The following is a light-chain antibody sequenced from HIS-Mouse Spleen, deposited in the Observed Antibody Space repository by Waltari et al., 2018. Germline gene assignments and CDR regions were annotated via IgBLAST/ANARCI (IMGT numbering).Light chain of an antibody. CDR3: SSYTSSSTWV. Sequence: QSALTQPAPVSGSPGQSITLSCTGTCTPVRGYYSVLWYQQHPGKAPKLMIYEVSNRPSGVSNRFSGSKSGNTASLTISGLQAEDEADYYCSSYTSSSTWVFGGGTKLTVL. CDR2: EVS. CDR1: CTPVRGYYS. V-gene: IGLV2-14*01. J-gene: IGLJ3*02.